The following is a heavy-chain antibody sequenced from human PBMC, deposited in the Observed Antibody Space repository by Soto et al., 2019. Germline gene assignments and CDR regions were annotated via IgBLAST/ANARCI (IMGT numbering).Heavy chain of an antibody. D-gene: IGHD3-22*01. CDR1: GFTLSSYA. J-gene: IGHJ5*02. Sequence: PGRSLRLSCAASGFTLSSYAMSGVRQAPGKGLEWVPAISGSGGSTYYADSVKGRFTISRDNSKNTLYLQMNSLRAEDTAVYYCAKDMIVVVRNWFDPWGQGTLVTVSS. CDR3: AKDMIVVVRNWFDP. V-gene: IGHV3-23*01. CDR2: ISGSGGST.